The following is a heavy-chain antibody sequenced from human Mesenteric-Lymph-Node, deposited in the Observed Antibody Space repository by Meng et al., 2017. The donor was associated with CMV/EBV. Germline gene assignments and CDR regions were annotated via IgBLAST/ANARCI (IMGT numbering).Heavy chain of an antibody. V-gene: IGHV1-18*04. CDR3: ALGGYCSGGSCYSDFDY. CDR1: YTFTSYG. J-gene: IGHJ4*02. Sequence: YTFTSYGISGVRQAPGQGLEWMGWISAYNGNTNYAQKFQGRVTMTTDTSTSTAYMELRSLRSDDTAVYYCALGGYCSGGSCYSDFDYWGQGTLVTVSS. D-gene: IGHD2-15*01. CDR2: ISAYNGNT.